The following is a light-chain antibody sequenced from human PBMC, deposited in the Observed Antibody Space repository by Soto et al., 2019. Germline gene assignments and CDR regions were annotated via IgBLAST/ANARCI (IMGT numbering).Light chain of an antibody. V-gene: IGLV2-14*01. CDR1: KSEVGGYDY. Sequence: QSALTQPSSVSRSPGQSIAISCTGTKSEVGGYDYVSWYQQHPGKVPKLMIYDVSNRPSGVSNRFSGSKSGNTASLTISGLQAEDEADYYCSSYTSSANYVFGTGTKVTVL. J-gene: IGLJ1*01. CDR3: SSYTSSANYV. CDR2: DVS.